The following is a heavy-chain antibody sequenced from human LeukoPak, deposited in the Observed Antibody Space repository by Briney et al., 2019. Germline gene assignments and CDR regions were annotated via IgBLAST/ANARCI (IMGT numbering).Heavy chain of an antibody. CDR2: INHSGSS. Sequence: SETLSLTCAVYGGSFSGYYWSWIRQPPGKGLEWIGDINHSGSSNYNPSLKSRVTMSVDTSKNQFSLKLSSVTAADTAVYYCARDRYYYDSSGYRWFDPWGQGTLVTVSS. J-gene: IGHJ5*02. CDR3: ARDRYYYDSSGYRWFDP. CDR1: GGSFSGYY. V-gene: IGHV4-34*01. D-gene: IGHD3-22*01.